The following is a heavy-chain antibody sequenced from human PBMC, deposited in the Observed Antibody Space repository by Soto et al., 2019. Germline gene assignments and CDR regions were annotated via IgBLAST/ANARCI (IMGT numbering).Heavy chain of an antibody. V-gene: IGHV4-38-2*02. CDR1: GYSISSGYY. D-gene: IGHD3-3*01. J-gene: IGHJ5*02. CDR3: ARDPSRGEGFWSGYYITTYNWFDP. CDR2: IYHSGST. Sequence: PSENLSLTCAVSGYSISSGYYWGWIRQPPGKGLEWIGSIYHSGSTYYNPSLKSRVTISVDTSKNQFSLKLSSVTAADTAVYYCARDPSRGEGFWSGYYITTYNWFDPWGQGTLVTVSS.